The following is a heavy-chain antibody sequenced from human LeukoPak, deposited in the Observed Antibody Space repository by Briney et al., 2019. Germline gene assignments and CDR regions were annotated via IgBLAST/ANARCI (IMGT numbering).Heavy chain of an antibody. Sequence: GGSLRLSCAASGFTFSSYWMSWVRQAPGKGLEWVANIKQDGSEKYYVDSVKGRFTISRDNAKNSLYLQMNSLRDEDTAVYYCARDRDSGYDLVDYWGQGTLVTVSS. D-gene: IGHD5-12*01. V-gene: IGHV3-7*01. CDR2: IKQDGSEK. CDR3: ARDRDSGYDLVDY. J-gene: IGHJ4*02. CDR1: GFTFSSYW.